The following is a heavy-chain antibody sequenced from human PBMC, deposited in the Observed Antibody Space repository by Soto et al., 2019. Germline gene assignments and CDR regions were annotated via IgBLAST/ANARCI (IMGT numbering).Heavy chain of an antibody. V-gene: IGHV3-23*01. Sequence: EVQLLESGGGLVQPGGSLRLSCAASGFTFSSYAMSWVRQAPGKGLEWVSAISGSGGSTYYADSVKGRFTISRDNSKNTLYRQMNSLRAEDTAVYYCAKDPGSSGWYEVVDYWGQGTLVTVSS. CDR1: GFTFSSYA. J-gene: IGHJ4*02. CDR2: ISGSGGST. CDR3: AKDPGSSGWYEVVDY. D-gene: IGHD6-19*01.